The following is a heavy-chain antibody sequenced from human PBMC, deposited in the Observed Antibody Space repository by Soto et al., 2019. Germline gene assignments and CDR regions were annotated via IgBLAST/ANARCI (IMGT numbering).Heavy chain of an antibody. CDR1: GFTFSSYA. D-gene: IGHD1-26*01. V-gene: IGHV3-23*01. CDR3: ATWDRLRYYFDY. J-gene: IGHJ4*02. Sequence: GGSLRLSCAASGFTFSSYAMSWVRQAPGKGLEWVSSISGSGGSTYYADSVRGRFTISRDNSKNTLYLQMNSLRAEDTAVYYCATWDRLRYYFDYWGQGTLVTVSS. CDR2: ISGSGGST.